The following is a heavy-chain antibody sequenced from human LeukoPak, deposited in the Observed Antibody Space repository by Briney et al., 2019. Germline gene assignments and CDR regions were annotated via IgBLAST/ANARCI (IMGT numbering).Heavy chain of an antibody. CDR3: ARDLVWLRSFDI. J-gene: IGHJ3*02. D-gene: IGHD3-3*01. CDR1: GYSISSGYY. V-gene: IGHV4-38-2*02. CDR2: IYHSGST. Sequence: SETLSLTCTVSGYSISSGYYWGWIRQPPGKGLEWIGSIYHSGSTYYNPSLKSRVTISVDTSKNQFSLKLSSVTAADTAVYYCARDLVWLRSFDIWGQGTMVTVSS.